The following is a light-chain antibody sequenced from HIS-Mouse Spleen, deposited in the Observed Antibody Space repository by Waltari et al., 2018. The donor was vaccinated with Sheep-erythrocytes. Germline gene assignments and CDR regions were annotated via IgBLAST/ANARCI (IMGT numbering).Light chain of an antibody. J-gene: IGLJ3*02. CDR2: EGR. Sequence: QSALTQPASVSGSPGQSITISCTGTSSDGGSYNLVSWYQQPPGKAPKLIIYEGRKRPSGVSNRFSGSKSGNTASLTISGLQAEDEADYYCCSYAGSSTPWVFGGGTKLTVL. V-gene: IGLV2-23*01. CDR1: SSDGGSYNL. CDR3: CSYAGSSTPWV.